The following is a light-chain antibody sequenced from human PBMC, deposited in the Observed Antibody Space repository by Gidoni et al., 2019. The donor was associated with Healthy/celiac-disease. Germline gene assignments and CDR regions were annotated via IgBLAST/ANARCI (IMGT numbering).Light chain of an antibody. Sequence: SYALTQPPSVSVSPGQTASITCSGDKLGDKYACWYQQKPGQSPVLVIYQDSKRPSGIPERFSGSNSGNTATLTISGTQAMDEADYYCQAWDSSCWVFGGGTKLTAL. CDR2: QDS. CDR3: QAWDSSCWV. V-gene: IGLV3-1*01. CDR1: KLGDKY. J-gene: IGLJ3*02.